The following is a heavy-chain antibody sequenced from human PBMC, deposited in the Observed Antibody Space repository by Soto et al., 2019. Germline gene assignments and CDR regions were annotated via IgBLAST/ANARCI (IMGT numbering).Heavy chain of an antibody. V-gene: IGHV5-10-1*01. CDR3: ARHPYYYDSSGYHGWFDP. D-gene: IGHD3-22*01. Sequence: PGESLKISCKGSGYSFTSYWISWVRQMPGKGLEWMGRIDPSDSYTNYSPSFQGHVTISADKSISTAYLQWSSLKASDTAMYYCARHPYYYDSSGYHGWFDPWGQGTLVTVS. CDR1: GYSFTSYW. J-gene: IGHJ5*02. CDR2: IDPSDSYT.